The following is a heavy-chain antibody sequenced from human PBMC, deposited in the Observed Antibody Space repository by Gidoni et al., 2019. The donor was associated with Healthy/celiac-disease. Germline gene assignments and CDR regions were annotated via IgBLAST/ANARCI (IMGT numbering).Heavy chain of an antibody. CDR3: ARGRIVLMVYAIFRFDP. CDR1: GVSFSGYY. D-gene: IGHD2-8*01. V-gene: IGHV4-34*01. J-gene: IGHJ5*02. Sequence: QVQLQQWGAGLLKPSETLSLTCAVYGVSFSGYYWSWIRQPPGKGLEWIGEINHSGSTNYNPSLKSRVTISVDTSKNQFSLKLSSVTAADTAVYYCARGRIVLMVYAIFRFDPWGQGTLGHRLL. CDR2: INHSGST.